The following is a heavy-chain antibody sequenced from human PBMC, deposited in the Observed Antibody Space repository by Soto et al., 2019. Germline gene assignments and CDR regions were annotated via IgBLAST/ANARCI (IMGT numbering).Heavy chain of an antibody. Sequence: HVQLQQWGAGLLKPSATLSITCAGYGGSVSGFYWNWIRQPPGKGLEWIGEINHSGSTYYNPSLKRRVTISVDTAKNQLSLKVRSVTAADTAVYYCARVTSAMDVWGQWTTVTVSS. CDR1: GGSVSGFY. CDR2: INHSGST. J-gene: IGHJ6*02. CDR3: ARVTSAMDV. V-gene: IGHV4-34*01.